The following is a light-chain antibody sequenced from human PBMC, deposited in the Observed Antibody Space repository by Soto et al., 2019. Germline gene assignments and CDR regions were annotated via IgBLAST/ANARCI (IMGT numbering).Light chain of an antibody. V-gene: IGKV3-20*01. J-gene: IGKJ2*01. Sequence: EIVLTQSPGTLSLSPGERATLSCRASQSVSSSYLAWYQQNSGQAPRLLIYGASSRATGIPDRFSGSGSGTDLTLTISRLEPEDFAGYYCQQYGSSPNTFGQGTKVEIK. CDR3: QQYGSSPNT. CDR1: QSVSSSY. CDR2: GAS.